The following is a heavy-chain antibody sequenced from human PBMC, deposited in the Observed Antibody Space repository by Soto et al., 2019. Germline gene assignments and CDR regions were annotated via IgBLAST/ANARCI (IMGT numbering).Heavy chain of an antibody. J-gene: IGHJ4*02. CDR1: GFTFSSYW. V-gene: IGHV3-74*01. D-gene: IGHD3-10*02. CDR2: INSDGSST. Sequence: EVQLVESGGGLVQPGGSLRLSCAASGFTFSSYWLHWVRQAPGKGLVWVSRINSDGSSTSYADSVKGRFTISRDNAKTTLYMQLNSLRAADTAVYSCARDRRLFAEVPFDYWGQGTLVTVSS. CDR3: ARDRRLFAEVPFDY.